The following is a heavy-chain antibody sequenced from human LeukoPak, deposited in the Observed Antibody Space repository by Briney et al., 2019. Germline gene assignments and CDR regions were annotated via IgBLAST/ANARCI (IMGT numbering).Heavy chain of an antibody. V-gene: IGHV3-64*01. CDR2: ISSNGGSI. Sequence: AGGSLRLSCAASGFTFSDYAMHWVRQAPGKELEYVSAISSNGGSIHYANSVKGRFTISRDNSKNTLYLQMNSLRAEDTAVYYCAKIAVAGTSVDYWGQGTLVTVSS. CDR1: GFTFSDYA. D-gene: IGHD6-19*01. J-gene: IGHJ4*02. CDR3: AKIAVAGTSVDY.